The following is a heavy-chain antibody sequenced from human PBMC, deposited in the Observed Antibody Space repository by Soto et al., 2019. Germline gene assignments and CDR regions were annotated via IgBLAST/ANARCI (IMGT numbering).Heavy chain of an antibody. D-gene: IGHD4-17*01. J-gene: IGHJ5*02. CDR1: GGSFSGYY. CDR3: ARLSRPDDYGDYVRAFDP. CDR2: INHSGST. Sequence: QVQLQQWGAGLLKPSETLSLTCAVYGGSFSGYYWSWIRQPPGKGLEWIGEINHSGSTNYNPSLKSRVTISVDTSKNQFSLKLSSVTAADTAVYYCARLSRPDDYGDYVRAFDPWGQGTLVTVSS. V-gene: IGHV4-34*01.